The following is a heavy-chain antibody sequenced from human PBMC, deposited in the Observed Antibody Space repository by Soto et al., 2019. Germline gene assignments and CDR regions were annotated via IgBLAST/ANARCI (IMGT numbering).Heavy chain of an antibody. D-gene: IGHD5-18*01. CDR2: IYYSGST. Sequence: KTSETLSLTCTVSGGSISSGGYYWSWIRQHPGKGLEWIGYIYYSGSTYYNPSLKSRVTISVDTSKNQFSLKLSSVTAADTAVYYCARGGYSYGYDATGYYYYGMDVWGQGTTVTVSS. CDR1: GGSISSGGYY. CDR3: ARGGYSYGYDATGYYYYGMDV. J-gene: IGHJ6*02. V-gene: IGHV4-31*03.